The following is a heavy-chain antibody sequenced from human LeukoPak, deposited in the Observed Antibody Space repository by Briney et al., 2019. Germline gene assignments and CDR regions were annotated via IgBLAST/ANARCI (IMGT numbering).Heavy chain of an antibody. CDR1: GGSISSYY. CDR2: IYYSVST. J-gene: IGHJ6*02. CDR3: ASLGIAAAGRVYYYYGMDV. V-gene: IGHV4-59*08. Sequence: SETLSFTCTVSGGSISSYYWSWIRQPPGKGLEWIGYIYYSVSTNYNPSLKSRVTISVDTSKNQFSLKLSSMTAADTAVYYCASLGIAAAGRVYYYYGMDVWGQGTTVTVSS. D-gene: IGHD6-13*01.